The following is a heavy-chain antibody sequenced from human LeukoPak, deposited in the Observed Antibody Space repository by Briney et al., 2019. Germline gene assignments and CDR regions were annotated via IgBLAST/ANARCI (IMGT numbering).Heavy chain of an antibody. J-gene: IGHJ4*02. Sequence: PGGSLRLSCAASGFTFSNAWMSWVRQAPGKGLEWVGRIKSKTDGGTTDYAAPVKGRFTISRDDSKNTLYLQMNSLKTEDTAVYYCAKIYDILTGYYPSWAGGYFDYWGQGTLVTVSS. CDR3: AKIYDILTGYYPSWAGGYFDY. D-gene: IGHD3-9*01. V-gene: IGHV3-15*01. CDR2: IKSKTDGGTT. CDR1: GFTFSNAW.